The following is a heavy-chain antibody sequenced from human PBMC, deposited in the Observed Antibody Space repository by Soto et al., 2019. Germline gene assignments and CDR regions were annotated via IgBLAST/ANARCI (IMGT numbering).Heavy chain of an antibody. CDR3: ASVGEYIVVVPAGYPHYNWFDP. J-gene: IGHJ5*02. CDR1: GFNFSDYQ. D-gene: IGHD2-2*01. Sequence: PGGSLRLSCAASGFNFSDYQMSWIRQAPGKGLECIAFISSGLIYTNYTDSVKGRFTISRDNAKNSLYLQMNSLRVEDTAVYYCASVGEYIVVVPAGYPHYNWFDPWGQGTLVTVSS. V-gene: IGHV3-11*06. CDR2: ISSGLIYT.